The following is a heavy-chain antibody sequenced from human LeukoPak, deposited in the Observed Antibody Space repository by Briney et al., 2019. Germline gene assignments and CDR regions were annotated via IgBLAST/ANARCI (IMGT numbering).Heavy chain of an antibody. J-gene: IGHJ3*02. Sequence: GGSLRLSCVASGFSFSNYWMHWVRQAPGKGLVWVSRIKSDGSSTTYADSVKGRFTLSRDNAKNTLYLEMNSLRAEDTAVYYCARIGYSNWGDALDIWGQGTMVTASS. CDR2: IKSDGSST. D-gene: IGHD6-13*01. CDR1: GFSFSNYW. CDR3: ARIGYSNWGDALDI. V-gene: IGHV3-74*01.